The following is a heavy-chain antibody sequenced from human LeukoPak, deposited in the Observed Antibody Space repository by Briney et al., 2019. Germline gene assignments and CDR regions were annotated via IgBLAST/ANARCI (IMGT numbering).Heavy chain of an antibody. Sequence: AGGSLRLSCAASGFTFSSYGMHWVCQAPGKGLERVAFIRYDGSNKYYADSVKGRFTISRDSSKNTLYLQMNSLRAEDTAVYYCARRKTTVTTWGANYYYMDVWGKGTTVTISS. CDR3: ARRKTTVTTWGANYYYMDV. V-gene: IGHV3-30*02. CDR1: GFTFSSYG. J-gene: IGHJ6*03. CDR2: IRYDGSNK. D-gene: IGHD4-17*01.